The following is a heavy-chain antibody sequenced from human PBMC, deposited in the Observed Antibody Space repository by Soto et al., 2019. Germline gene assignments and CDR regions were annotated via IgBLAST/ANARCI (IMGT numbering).Heavy chain of an antibody. CDR2: LNEAGSER. V-gene: IGHV3-7*01. CDR3: AKGGDPFADAEA. CDR1: GFTFTSRW. Sequence: EVQLVESGGGLVQPGGSLRLSCETSGFTFTSRWMTWVRQVPGKGLEWVANLNEAGSERYYSDSVKGRFLISRDNAKNSAYLQLTSLVAADSAVYYCAKGGDPFADAEAWGQGTLVIVSS. J-gene: IGHJ5*02.